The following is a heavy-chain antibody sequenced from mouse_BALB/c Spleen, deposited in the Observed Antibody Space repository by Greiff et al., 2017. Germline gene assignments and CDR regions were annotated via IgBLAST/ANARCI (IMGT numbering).Heavy chain of an antibody. CDR2: ISDGGSYT. Sequence: EVMLVESGGGLVKPGGSLKLSCAASGFTFSDYYMYWVRQTPEKRLEWVATISDGGSYTYYPDSVKGRFTISRDNAKNNLYLQMSSLKSEDTAMYYCARTARATSWFAYWGQGTLVTVSA. J-gene: IGHJ3*01. V-gene: IGHV5-4*02. D-gene: IGHD3-1*01. CDR3: ARTARATSWFAY. CDR1: GFTFSDYY.